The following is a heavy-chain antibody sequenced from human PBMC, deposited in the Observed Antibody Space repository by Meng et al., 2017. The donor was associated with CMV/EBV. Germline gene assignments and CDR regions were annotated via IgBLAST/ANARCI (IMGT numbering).Heavy chain of an antibody. CDR2: ISSDGSKA. Sequence: GESLKISCAASGFTFSSYAIHWVRQAPGKGLEWVAVISSDGSKAYYADSVRGRFTISRDTSKNTLHLQMVSLSAKETAVYYCARPYCTGPRCWLYYYGLDVWGQGTTVTVSS. CDR1: GFTFSSYA. D-gene: IGHD2-8*02. CDR3: ARPYCTGPRCWLYYYGLDV. V-gene: IGHV3-30-3*01. J-gene: IGHJ6*02.